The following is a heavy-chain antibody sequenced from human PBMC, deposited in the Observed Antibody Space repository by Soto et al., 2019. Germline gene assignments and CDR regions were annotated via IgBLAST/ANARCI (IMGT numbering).Heavy chain of an antibody. Sequence: QVQLVQSGAEVKKPGSSVKVSCKASGGTFSTYAISWVRQAPGQGLEWMGGIIPIFGTADYAQKFQGRVTITAAESTSTAYMALSSLRSQDTAVYYCARHPGRPYYYYGMDVWGQGTTVTVSS. CDR1: GGTFSTYA. J-gene: IGHJ6*02. V-gene: IGHV1-69*12. CDR3: ARHPGRPYYYYGMDV. D-gene: IGHD2-15*01. CDR2: IIPIFGTA.